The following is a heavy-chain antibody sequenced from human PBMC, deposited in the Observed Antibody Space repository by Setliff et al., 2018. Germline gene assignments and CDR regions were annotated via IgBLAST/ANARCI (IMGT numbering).Heavy chain of an antibody. CDR1: GYTFTNSI. CDR2: ISAYNGNT. CDR3: ERLVRHCTRISCQRTSEADL. Sequence: ASVKVSCKASGYTFTNSIMNWVRQAPGQGLEGMGWISAYNGNTYHAQKFQDILSMTTDTSTSTAYMELRSLRADDTAVYYCERLVRHCTRISCQRTSEADLWGQGTQVTVS. D-gene: IGHD2-15*01. V-gene: IGHV1-18*04. J-gene: IGHJ5*02.